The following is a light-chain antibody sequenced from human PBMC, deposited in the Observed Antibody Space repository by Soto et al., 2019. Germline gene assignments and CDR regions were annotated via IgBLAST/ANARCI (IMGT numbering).Light chain of an antibody. CDR1: SSDVGGYSY. Sequence: QSVLTQPASASGSPGQSVTISCTGTSSDVGGYSYVSWYQQHPGKAPKLMIYEVTKRPSGVPDRFAGSKSGNTASLTVSGLQAEDEADYYCSSYAGSNNLVFGGGTKLTVL. V-gene: IGLV2-8*01. CDR3: SSYAGSNNLV. J-gene: IGLJ2*01. CDR2: EVT.